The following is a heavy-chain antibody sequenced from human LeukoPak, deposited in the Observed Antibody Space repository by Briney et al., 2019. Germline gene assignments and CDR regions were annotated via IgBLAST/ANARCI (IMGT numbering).Heavy chain of an antibody. CDR3: ARDHPTDKGLQH. J-gene: IGHJ1*01. Sequence: PSETLSLTCTVSGGSISSGDYYWSWIRQPPGKGLEWIGYIYYSGSTYYNPSLKSRVTISVDTSKNQFSLKLSSVIAADTAVYYCARDHPTDKGLQHWGQGTLVTASS. CDR2: IYYSGST. CDR1: GGSISSGDYY. V-gene: IGHV4-30-4*01. D-gene: IGHD3-22*01.